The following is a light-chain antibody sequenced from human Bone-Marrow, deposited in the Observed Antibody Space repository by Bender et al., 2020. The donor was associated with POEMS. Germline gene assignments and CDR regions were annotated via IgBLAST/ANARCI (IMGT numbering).Light chain of an antibody. CDR1: NTALGPHSV. CDR2: ENS. J-gene: IGLJ1*01. V-gene: IGLV2-23*02. CDR3: SSYDATSTLFV. Sequence: QSALTQPASVSESPGQSITVSCTGDNTALGPHSVVSWYQQHPGKVPKLMIYENSKRPSGVSDRFSASKSGSTASLTISGLQAEDEADYYCSSYDATSTLFVFGSGTKVSVL.